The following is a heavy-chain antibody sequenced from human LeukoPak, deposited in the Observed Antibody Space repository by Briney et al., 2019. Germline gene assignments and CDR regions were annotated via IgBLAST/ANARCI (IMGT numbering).Heavy chain of an antibody. CDR1: GGSISSSSYY. CDR2: IYYSGST. Sequence: SETLALICTVSGGSISSSSYYWGWIRQPPGKGLEWIGSIYYSGSTYYNPSLKSRVTISVDTSKNQFSLKLSSVTAADTAVYYCARRDSLGIDYWGQGTLVTVSS. D-gene: IGHD7-27*01. J-gene: IGHJ4*02. V-gene: IGHV4-39*01. CDR3: ARRDSLGIDY.